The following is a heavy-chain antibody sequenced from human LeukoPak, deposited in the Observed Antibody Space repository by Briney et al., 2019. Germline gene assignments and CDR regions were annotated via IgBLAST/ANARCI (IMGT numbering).Heavy chain of an antibody. CDR1: GFTFSSYE. CDR2: ISSSGSTI. D-gene: IGHD6-13*01. V-gene: IGHV3-48*03. Sequence: GGSLRLSCAASGFTFSSYEMNWVRQAPGKGLEWVSYISSSGSTIYCADSVKGRFTISRDNAKNSLYLQMSSLRAEDTAVYYCARRDSSWDYWGQGTLVTVSS. CDR3: ARRDSSWDY. J-gene: IGHJ4*02.